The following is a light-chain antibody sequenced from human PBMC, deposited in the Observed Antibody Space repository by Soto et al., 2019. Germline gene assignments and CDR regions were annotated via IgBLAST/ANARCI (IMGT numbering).Light chain of an antibody. CDR1: SSNIGSNS. J-gene: IGLJ3*02. CDR3: AAWDDSLNGVL. CDR2: GNT. Sequence: QSVLTQPPSASGTPGQRVTISCSGSSSNIGSNSVNWYQKFPATAPKLLIYGNTQRPSGVPDRFSGSKSGTSDSLAISGLHSEDEADYYCAAWDDSLNGVLFGGGTKLPVL. V-gene: IGLV1-44*01.